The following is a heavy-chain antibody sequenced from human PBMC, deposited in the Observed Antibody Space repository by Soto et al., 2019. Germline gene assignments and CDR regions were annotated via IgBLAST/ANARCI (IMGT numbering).Heavy chain of an antibody. Sequence: GGSLRLSCAASGFSLNDYGMHWVRQPPGKGLEWVADISYYGRNKYYTDSVRGRFTISRDISKGTLYLQMNSLRPEDTAVYYCAKSNRGAYDTPDFWGQGSPVIVSA. D-gene: IGHD3-22*01. CDR2: ISYYGRNK. J-gene: IGHJ4*02. CDR1: GFSLNDYG. CDR3: AKSNRGAYDTPDF. V-gene: IGHV3-30*18.